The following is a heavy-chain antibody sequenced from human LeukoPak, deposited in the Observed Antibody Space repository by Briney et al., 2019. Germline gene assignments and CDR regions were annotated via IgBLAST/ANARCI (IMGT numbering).Heavy chain of an antibody. CDR1: GGSISSSSYY. V-gene: IGHV4-39*01. J-gene: IGHJ4*02. Sequence: SETLSLTCTVSGGSISSSSYYWGWIRQPPGKGLEWIGSIYYSGSTYYNPSLKSRVTISVDTSKNQFSLKLSSVTAADTAVYYCARLLYYYGSGPDYWGQGTLVTVSS. D-gene: IGHD3-10*01. CDR2: IYYSGST. CDR3: ARLLYYYGSGPDY.